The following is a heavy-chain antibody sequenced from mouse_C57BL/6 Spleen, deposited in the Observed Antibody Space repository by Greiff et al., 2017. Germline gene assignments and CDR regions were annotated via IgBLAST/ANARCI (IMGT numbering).Heavy chain of an antibody. V-gene: IGHV1-81*01. CDR3: ARDTTVVDAMDY. CDR1: GYTFTSYG. Sequence: VRLQQSGAELARPGASVKLSCKASGYTFTSYGISWVKQRTGQGLEWIGEIYPRSGNTYYNEKFKGKATLTADKSSSTANMELRSLTSEDSAVYFCARDTTVVDAMDYWGQGTSVTVSS. J-gene: IGHJ4*01. CDR2: IYPRSGNT. D-gene: IGHD1-1*01.